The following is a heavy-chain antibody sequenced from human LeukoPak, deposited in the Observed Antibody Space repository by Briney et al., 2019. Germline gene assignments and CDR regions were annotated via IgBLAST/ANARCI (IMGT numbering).Heavy chain of an antibody. D-gene: IGHD3-22*01. V-gene: IGHV3-23*01. Sequence: PGGSLKLSGEASGCTFSSYAMSGVGQAPGRGLEGFSAFRGSGGSTYYADSVKGRFTISRDNSKNTLYLQMNSLRADDTAVYYRAKLITMIVVVKYYFDYWGQGTLVTVPS. CDR1: GCTFSSYA. CDR3: AKLITMIVVVKYYFDY. CDR2: FRGSGGST. J-gene: IGHJ4*02.